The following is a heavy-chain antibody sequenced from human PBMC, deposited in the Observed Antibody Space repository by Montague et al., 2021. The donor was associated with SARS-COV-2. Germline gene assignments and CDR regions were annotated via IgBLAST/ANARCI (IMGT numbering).Heavy chain of an antibody. CDR2: ISSSSSTI. CDR3: ARDQVLWGGEHVV. Sequence: SLRLSCAASGFTFSTYGMNWVRQTPGKGLEWVSYISSSSSTIYYADSVKGRFTISRDNAKNSLYLQMNSLRDEDTAVYYCARDQVLWGGEHVVWGQGTLVTVSS. D-gene: IGHD3-10*01. J-gene: IGHJ4*02. V-gene: IGHV3-48*02. CDR1: GFTFSTYG.